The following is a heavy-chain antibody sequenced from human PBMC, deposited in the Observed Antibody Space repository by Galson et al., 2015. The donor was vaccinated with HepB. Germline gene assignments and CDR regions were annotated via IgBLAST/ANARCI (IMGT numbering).Heavy chain of an antibody. V-gene: IGHV4-61*08. CDR3: AGPHHYLDY. CDR2: ISFSGSV. J-gene: IGHJ4*02. Sequence: VTLSLPCAVSGDSVNTGGYHWSWLRLPPGRRLEWIGDISFSGSVKYHPSLQSRLTISVDTSKTQLSLKLNTVPAADTAVYYCAGPHHYLDYWGQGALVTVSS. CDR1: GDSVNTGGYH.